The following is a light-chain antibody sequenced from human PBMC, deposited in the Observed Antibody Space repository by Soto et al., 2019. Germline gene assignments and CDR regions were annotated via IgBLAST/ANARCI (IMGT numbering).Light chain of an antibody. V-gene: IGKV1-5*01. CDR1: QSISSW. CDR3: QQCSSYWT. Sequence: DIQMTQSPSTLSASVGDRVTITCRASQSISSWLAWYQQKPGKATKLLIYDASCLGSGVPSRFSGSGSGKVFTLTISRLQRDDCATFYGQQCSSYWTFGQGTKVEIK. CDR2: DAS. J-gene: IGKJ1*01.